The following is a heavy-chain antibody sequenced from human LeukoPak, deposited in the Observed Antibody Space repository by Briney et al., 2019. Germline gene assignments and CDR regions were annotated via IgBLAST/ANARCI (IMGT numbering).Heavy chain of an antibody. D-gene: IGHD2-21*01. Sequence: SETLSLTCTVSGGSISSYYWSWIRQPPGKGLEWIGYIYYSGSTNYNPSLKSRVTMSVDTSKNQFSLKLRSVTAADTAVYYCARVVRGDEEDYWGRGTLVTVSS. V-gene: IGHV4-59*12. CDR3: ARVVRGDEEDY. J-gene: IGHJ4*02. CDR1: GGSISSYY. CDR2: IYYSGST.